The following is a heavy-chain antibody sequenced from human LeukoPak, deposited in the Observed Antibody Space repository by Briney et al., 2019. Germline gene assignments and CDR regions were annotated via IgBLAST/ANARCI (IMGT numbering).Heavy chain of an antibody. V-gene: IGHV4-59*08. J-gene: IGHJ4*02. CDR2: IYYTGDT. D-gene: IGHD6-6*01. Sequence: SSETLSLTCTVSGGSISNYYWSWIRQPPGKGLEWIGYIYYTGDTNHNPSLKSRVTISIDTSKNQLSLTLHSVTAADTAVYYCARQSTWLVWGQGTLVTVSS. CDR3: ARQSTWLV. CDR1: GGSISNYY.